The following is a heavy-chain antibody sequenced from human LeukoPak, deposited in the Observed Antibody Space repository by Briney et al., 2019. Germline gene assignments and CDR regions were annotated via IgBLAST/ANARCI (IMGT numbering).Heavy chain of an antibody. Sequence: SETLSLTCTVSGGSISSYYWSWIRQPPGKGLEWIGYIYYSGSTNYNPSLKSRVTISVDTSKNQFSLKLSSVTAADTAVYYCARSGRFGDPTLDYWGQGTLVTVSS. CDR2: IYYSGST. V-gene: IGHV4-59*01. D-gene: IGHD3-10*01. CDR3: ARSGRFGDPTLDY. CDR1: GGSISSYY. J-gene: IGHJ4*02.